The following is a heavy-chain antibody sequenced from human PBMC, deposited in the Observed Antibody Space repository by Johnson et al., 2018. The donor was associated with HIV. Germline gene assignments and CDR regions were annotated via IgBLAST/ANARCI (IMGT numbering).Heavy chain of an antibody. J-gene: IGHJ3*02. CDR3: AKDPTKRQRVRDDAFDI. D-gene: IGHD6-13*01. Sequence: QVQLVESGGGVVQPGRSLRLSCVASGFRFSTCAIHWVRQAPGKGLEWVAVISYDGSNKYYADSVKGRFTISRDNSKNTLYLQMNSLRAEDTAVYYCAKDPTKRQRVRDDAFDIWGQGTMVTVSS. V-gene: IGHV3-33*06. CDR1: GFRFSTCA. CDR2: ISYDGSNK.